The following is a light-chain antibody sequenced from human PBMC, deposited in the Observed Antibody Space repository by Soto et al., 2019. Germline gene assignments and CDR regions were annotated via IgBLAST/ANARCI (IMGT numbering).Light chain of an antibody. V-gene: IGLV2-14*01. Sequence: QSALTQPASVSGSPGQSITISCTGTSSDVGGYNYVSWYQQHPGQAPKLMISEVSNRPSGVSNRFSGSKSGNTASLTISGLQAEDEADYYCSSYTRSSTWVFGGGTKLTVL. CDR3: SSYTRSSTWV. CDR2: EVS. CDR1: SSDVGGYNY. J-gene: IGLJ3*02.